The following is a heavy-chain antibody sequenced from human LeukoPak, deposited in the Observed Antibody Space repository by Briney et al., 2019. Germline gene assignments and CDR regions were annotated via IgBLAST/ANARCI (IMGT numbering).Heavy chain of an antibody. J-gene: IGHJ4*02. CDR2: ISGSCGST. V-gene: IGHV3-23*01. CDR3: AKDQDIVVVPAAQD. Sequence: GWSLRLSCAASGFTFSSYAMHWVRQAPGKGLDGVSAISGSCGSTYYAHSVKGRFTISRDNSKNTLYLQMNSLRAEDTAVYYCAKDQDIVVVPAAQDWGQGTLVTVSS. D-gene: IGHD2-2*01. CDR1: GFTFSSYA.